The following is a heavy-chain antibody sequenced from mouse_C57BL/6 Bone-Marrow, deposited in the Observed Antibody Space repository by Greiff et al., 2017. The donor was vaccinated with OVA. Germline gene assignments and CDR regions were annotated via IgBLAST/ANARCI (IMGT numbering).Heavy chain of an antibody. CDR3: ARTYYDYDYWYFDV. V-gene: IGHV1-18*01. D-gene: IGHD2-4*01. CDR2: INPNNGGT. Sequence: EVKLMESGPELVKPGASVKIPCKASGYTFTDYNMDWVKQSHGKSLEWIGDINPNNGGTIYNQKFKGKATLTVDKSSSTAYMELRSLTSEDTAVYYCARTYYDYDYWYFDVWGTGTTVTVSS. J-gene: IGHJ1*03. CDR1: GYTFTDYN.